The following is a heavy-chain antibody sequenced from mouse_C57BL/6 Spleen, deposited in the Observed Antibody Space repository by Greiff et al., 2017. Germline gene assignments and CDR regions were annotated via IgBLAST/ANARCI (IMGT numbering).Heavy chain of an antibody. V-gene: IGHV1-15*01. CDR3: HFPYYFDY. CDR2: IDPETGGT. J-gene: IGHJ2*01. CDR1: GYTFTDYE. Sequence: LVESGAELVRPGASVTLSCKASGYTFTDYEMHWVKQTPVHGLEWIGAIDPETGGTAYNQKFKGKAILTADKSSSTAYMELRSLTSEDSAVYYCHFPYYFDYWGQGTTLTVSS.